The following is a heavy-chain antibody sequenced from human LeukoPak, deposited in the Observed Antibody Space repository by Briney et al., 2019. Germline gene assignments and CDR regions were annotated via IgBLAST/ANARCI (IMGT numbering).Heavy chain of an antibody. CDR3: ASRSLLGPAL. J-gene: IGHJ4*02. V-gene: IGHV3-21*01. CDR2: ISTGSNVM. Sequence: GGSLRLSCAASGFTFSSYAMSWVRQAPGKGLDWVSSISTGSNVMYYADSVKGRFTISRDNAKKSLFLQMNSLRVEDTAIYYCASRSLLGPALWGQGTLVIVSS. CDR1: GFTFSSYA.